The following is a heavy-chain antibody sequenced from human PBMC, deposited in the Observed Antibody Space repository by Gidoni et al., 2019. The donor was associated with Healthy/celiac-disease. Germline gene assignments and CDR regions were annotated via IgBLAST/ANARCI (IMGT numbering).Heavy chain of an antibody. J-gene: IGHJ2*01. CDR3: AKDINGGNPSYWYFDL. D-gene: IGHD2-15*01. CDR2: ISWNSGSI. Sequence: EVQLVESGGGLVQPGSSLRLSCAASGFTFDDYAMHWVRQAPGKGLEWVSGISWNSGSIGYADSVKGRFTISRDNAKNSLYLQMNSLRAEDTALYYCAKDINGGNPSYWYFDLWGRGTLVTVSS. V-gene: IGHV3-9*01. CDR1: GFTFDDYA.